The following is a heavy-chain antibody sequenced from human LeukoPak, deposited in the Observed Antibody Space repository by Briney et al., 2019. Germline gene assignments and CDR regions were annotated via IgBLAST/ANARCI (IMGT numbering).Heavy chain of an antibody. CDR3: ARSPGGSGTRAFDI. CDR2: IYYSGST. V-gene: IGHV4-59*12. J-gene: IGHJ3*02. D-gene: IGHD3-10*01. CDR1: GGSISNYY. Sequence: EPSETLSLTCSVSGGSISNYYWNWIRQAPGKGLEWIGYIYYSGSTNYNPSLKSRVTISVDTSKNQFSLELNSVTAADTAVYYCARSPGGSGTRAFDIWGQGTMVTVSS.